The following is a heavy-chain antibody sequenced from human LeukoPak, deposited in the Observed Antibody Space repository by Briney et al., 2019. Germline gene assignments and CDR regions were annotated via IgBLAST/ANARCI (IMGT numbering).Heavy chain of an antibody. CDR1: GFTFSSYA. D-gene: IGHD3-16*01. CDR2: ILDSGYST. CDR3: AKLGGHPLHNYYVGV. V-gene: IGHV3-23*01. Sequence: GGSLRLSCAASGFTFSSYAMSWVRQAPGKGLEWVSGILDSGYSTYYANSVKGRFTISRDNSINTLYLQMNSLRAEDTAVYYCAKLGGHPLHNYYVGVWGKGTTVAVSS. J-gene: IGHJ6*03.